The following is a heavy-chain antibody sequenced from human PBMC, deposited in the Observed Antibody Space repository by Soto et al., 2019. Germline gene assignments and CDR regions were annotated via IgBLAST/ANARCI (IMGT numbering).Heavy chain of an antibody. V-gene: IGHV1-69*13. D-gene: IGHD4-17*01. J-gene: IGHJ6*02. CDR3: ARDSATVTRIQSGRNYYYYYGMDV. CDR2: IIPIFGTA. Sequence: SVKVSCKASGGTFSSYSISWVRHAPGQGLEWMGGIIPIFGTANYAQKFQGRVTITADESTSTAYMELSSLRSEDTAVYYCARDSATVTRIQSGRNYYYYYGMDVWGQGTTVTVSS. CDR1: GGTFSSYS.